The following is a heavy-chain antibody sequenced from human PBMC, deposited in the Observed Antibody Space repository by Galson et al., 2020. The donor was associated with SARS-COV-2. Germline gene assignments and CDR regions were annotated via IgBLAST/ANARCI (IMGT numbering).Heavy chain of an antibody. CDR1: GGSFSDYY. D-gene: IGHD3-22*01. Sequence: ASETLSLTCAVYGGSFSDYYWSWIRQPPGRGLEWIGEVNHRGSTSYNPSLESRARISLDASKKQFSLKLSSVTAAASGVYYCARGTRDITMIVVVMTAVSCHFDLWGQGSLVTVSS. V-gene: IGHV4-34*01. CDR2: VNHRGST. CDR3: ARGTRDITMIVVVMTAVSCHFDL. J-gene: IGHJ4*02.